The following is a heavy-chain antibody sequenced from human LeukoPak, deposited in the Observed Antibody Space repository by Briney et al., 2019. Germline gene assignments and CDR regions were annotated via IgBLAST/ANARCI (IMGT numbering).Heavy chain of an antibody. J-gene: IGHJ6*04. CDR1: GYTLTELS. CDR3: ARAPVNMVRGVSYYYYAMDV. V-gene: IGHV1-24*01. CDR2: FDPEDGET. D-gene: IGHD3-10*01. Sequence: GASVKVSCKVSGYTLTELSMHWVRQAPGKGLEWMGGFDPEDGETIYAQKFQGRVTMTKDTSTDTAYMELSSLRSDDTAVYYCARAPVNMVRGVSYYYYAMDVWGKGTTVTVSS.